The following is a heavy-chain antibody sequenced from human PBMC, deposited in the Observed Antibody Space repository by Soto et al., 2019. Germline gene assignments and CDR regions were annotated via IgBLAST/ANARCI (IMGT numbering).Heavy chain of an antibody. D-gene: IGHD3-22*01. Sequence: QVQLVESGGGVVQPGRSLRLSCAASGFTFSSYGMHWVRQAPGKGLEWVAVISYDGSNKYYADSVKGRFTISRDNSKNTMYLQMNSLKAEDTAVYYCAKSAGDIYYYDSSGYYDYYFDCWGQGTLVTVSS. CDR3: AKSAGDIYYYDSSGYYDYYFDC. V-gene: IGHV3-30*18. CDR2: ISYDGSNK. J-gene: IGHJ4*02. CDR1: GFTFSSYG.